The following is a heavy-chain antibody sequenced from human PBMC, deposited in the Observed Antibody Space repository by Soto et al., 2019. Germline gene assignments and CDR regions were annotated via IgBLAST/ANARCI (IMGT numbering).Heavy chain of an antibody. J-gene: IGHJ6*02. CDR2: IRSKAYGGTT. Sequence: GGSLRLSCTASGFTFGAYAMSWVRQAAGKGLEWVGFIRSKAYGGTTEYAASVKGRFTISRDDSKSIAYLQMNSLKTEDTAVYYCTSSRLVGATSKGYYYYYGMDVWGHGTTVTVSS. CDR1: GFTFGAYA. V-gene: IGHV3-49*04. CDR3: TSSRLVGATSKGYYYYYGMDV. D-gene: IGHD1-26*01.